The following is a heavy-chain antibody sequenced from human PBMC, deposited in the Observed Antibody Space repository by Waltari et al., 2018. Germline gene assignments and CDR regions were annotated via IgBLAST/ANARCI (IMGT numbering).Heavy chain of an antibody. J-gene: IGHJ4*02. V-gene: IGHV3-48*04. CDR2: ISSSSSTI. D-gene: IGHD5-18*01. CDR1: GFTFSSYS. CDR3: ANVDTATGYYFDY. Sequence: EVQLVESGGGLVQPGGSLRLSCAASGFTFSSYSMNWVRQAPGKGLEWVSYISSSSSTIYYADSVKGRFTISRDNAKNSLYLQMNSLRAEDTAVYYCANVDTATGYYFDYWGQGTLVTVSS.